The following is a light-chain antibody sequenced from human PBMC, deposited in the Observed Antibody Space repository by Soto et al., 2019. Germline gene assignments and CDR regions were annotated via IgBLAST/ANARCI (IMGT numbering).Light chain of an antibody. J-gene: IGKJ5*01. V-gene: IGKV3-15*01. CDR1: QSVSSN. Sequence: EIVMTQSPATLSVSPGERATLSCRASQSVSSNLAWYQQKPGQAPRLLIYGASTRATGIPARFSGSGSGTDFTFTINSLQPEDIGTYYCQHYNSFPITFGQGTRLEIK. CDR2: GAS. CDR3: QHYNSFPIT.